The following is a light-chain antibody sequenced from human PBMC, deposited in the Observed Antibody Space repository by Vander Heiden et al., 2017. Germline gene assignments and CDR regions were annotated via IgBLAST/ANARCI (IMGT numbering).Light chain of an antibody. CDR3: QSYDSSLSAV. CDR2: GNN. Sequence: QSVLTQPPSVSGAPGQRVTISCTGCRSNIWAGYYVHWYQQLPGTAPKILVYGNNDRPSGVPDRFSGSKSGTSASLAITGLQAEDEADYYCQSYDSSLSAVFGGGTKLTVL. J-gene: IGLJ3*02. CDR1: RSNIWAGYY. V-gene: IGLV1-40*01.